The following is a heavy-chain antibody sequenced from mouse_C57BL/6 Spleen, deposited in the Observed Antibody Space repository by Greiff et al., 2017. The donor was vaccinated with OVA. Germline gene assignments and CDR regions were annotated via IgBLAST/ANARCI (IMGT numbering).Heavy chain of an antibody. V-gene: IGHV1-80*01. Sequence: QVQLKESGAELVKPGASVKISCKASGYAFSSYWMNWVKQRPGKGLEWIGQIYPGDGDTNYNGKFKGKATLTADKSSSTAYMQLSSLTSEDSAVYFCARRGDYGSSLYAMDYWGQGTSVTVSS. CDR2: IYPGDGDT. D-gene: IGHD1-1*01. CDR1: GYAFSSYW. J-gene: IGHJ4*01. CDR3: ARRGDYGSSLYAMDY.